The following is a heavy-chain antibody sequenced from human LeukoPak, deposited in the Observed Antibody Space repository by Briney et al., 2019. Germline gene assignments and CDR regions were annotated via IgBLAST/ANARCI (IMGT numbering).Heavy chain of an antibody. V-gene: IGHV3-66*01. Sequence: GGSLRLSCAASGFTVSINYMSWVRQAPGKGLEWVSTVDRGGGTNYADSVKGRFTISRDNAKNSLYLQMNSLRAEDTAVYYCASATIAVAGTDYWGQGTLVTVSS. J-gene: IGHJ4*02. CDR2: VDRGGGT. CDR3: ASATIAVAGTDY. D-gene: IGHD6-19*01. CDR1: GFTVSINY.